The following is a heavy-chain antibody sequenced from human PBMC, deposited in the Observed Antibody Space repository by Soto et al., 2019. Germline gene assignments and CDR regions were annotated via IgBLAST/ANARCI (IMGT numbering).Heavy chain of an antibody. CDR1: GYSFTTYW. D-gene: IGHD2-21*01. Sequence: GESLKISCKGSGYSFTTYWIGWVRQMPGKGLEWMGIIYPGDSDTRYSPSFQGQVTISADKSTSTAYLQWSSLKASDTAMYYCARRDDSPTAEYFQHWGQGTLVTVSA. CDR3: ARRDDSPTAEYFQH. V-gene: IGHV5-51*01. CDR2: IYPGDSDT. J-gene: IGHJ1*01.